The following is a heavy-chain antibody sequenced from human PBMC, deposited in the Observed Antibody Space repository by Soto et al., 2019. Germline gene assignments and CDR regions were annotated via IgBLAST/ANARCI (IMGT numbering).Heavy chain of an antibody. Sequence: SETLSLTCAVSGGSISSGGYSWSWIRQPPGKGLEWIGYIYHGGNTYYNPSLESRVTISVDKSKNQFSLKLSSVTAADTAVYYCARVRVKYGSVNGVAFDIWGQGTMVTVSS. J-gene: IGHJ3*02. CDR2: IYHGGNT. D-gene: IGHD7-27*01. CDR1: GGSISSGGYS. CDR3: ARVRVKYGSVNGVAFDI. V-gene: IGHV4-30-2*01.